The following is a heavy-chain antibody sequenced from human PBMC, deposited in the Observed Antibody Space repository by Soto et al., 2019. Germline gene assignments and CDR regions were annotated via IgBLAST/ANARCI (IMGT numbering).Heavy chain of an antibody. CDR1: GFTFSSYA. V-gene: IGHV3-23*01. D-gene: IGHD2-8*02. CDR2: ISDSGGFI. J-gene: IGHJ5*02. CDR3: ARAGGVTANDA. Sequence: GGSLRLSCAASGFTFSSYAMSWVRQAPGKGLEWVSAISDSGGFIYYADFVKGRFTISRDNSKNTLYLQINSLSAEDTALYYCARAGGVTANDAWGQGTLVTVSS.